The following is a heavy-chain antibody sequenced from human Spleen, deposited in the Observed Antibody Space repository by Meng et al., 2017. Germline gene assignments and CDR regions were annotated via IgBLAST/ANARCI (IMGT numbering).Heavy chain of an antibody. D-gene: IGHD3-22*01. V-gene: IGHV4-39*07. J-gene: IGHJ4*01. CDR1: GGSISSSNYY. CDR3: ARERYYYDSSGPHFED. CDR2: IYYSGST. Sequence: SETLSLTCTVSGGSISSSNYYWGWVRQSPGKGLEWIGSIYYSGSTYYNPSLKSRVTISVDTSRNQFSLKLSSVTAADTAMYYCARERYYYDSSGPHFEDWGHGTLVTVSS.